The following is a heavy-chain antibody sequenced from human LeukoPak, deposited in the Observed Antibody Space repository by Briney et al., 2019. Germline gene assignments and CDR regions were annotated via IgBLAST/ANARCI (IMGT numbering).Heavy chain of an antibody. Sequence: ASVKVSCKASGYTFTNYAMHWVRQAPGQRLEWMGWINTGNGNTKYSQEFQGRVTITRDTSANTAYMELRSLRSDDTAVYYCARDRRGVVVPAAVDPWGQGTLVTVSS. CDR1: GYTFTNYA. CDR3: ARDRRGVVVPAAVDP. D-gene: IGHD2-2*01. V-gene: IGHV1-3*04. CDR2: INTGNGNT. J-gene: IGHJ5*02.